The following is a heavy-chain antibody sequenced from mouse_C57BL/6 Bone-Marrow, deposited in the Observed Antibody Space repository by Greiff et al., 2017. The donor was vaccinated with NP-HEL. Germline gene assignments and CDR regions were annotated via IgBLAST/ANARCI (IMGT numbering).Heavy chain of an antibody. CDR2: INPYNGGT. J-gene: IGHJ2*01. CDR3: ARRNYGSSYYFDY. CDR1: GYTFTDYY. V-gene: IGHV1-19*01. Sequence: DVQLQESGPVLVKPGASVKMSCKASGYTFTDYYMNWVKQSHGKSLEWIGVINPYNGGTSYNQKFKGKATLTVDKSSSTAYMELNSLTSEDSAVYYCARRNYGSSYYFDYWGQGTTLTVSS. D-gene: IGHD1-1*01.